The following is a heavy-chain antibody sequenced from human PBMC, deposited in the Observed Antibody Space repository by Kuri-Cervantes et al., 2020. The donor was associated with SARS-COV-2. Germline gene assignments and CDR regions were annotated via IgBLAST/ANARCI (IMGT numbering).Heavy chain of an antibody. CDR2: IYPGDSDT. V-gene: IGHV5-51*01. J-gene: IGHJ6*02. CDR1: GYSFTSYW. D-gene: IGHD3-10*01. Sequence: GESLKISRQGSGYSFTSYWIGGVRQMPGKGLEWMGIIYPGDSDTRYSPSFQGQVTISADKSISTAYLQWSSLKASDTAMYYCARISGTMVRGASSYGMDVWGQGPTVTVSS. CDR3: ARISGTMVRGASSYGMDV.